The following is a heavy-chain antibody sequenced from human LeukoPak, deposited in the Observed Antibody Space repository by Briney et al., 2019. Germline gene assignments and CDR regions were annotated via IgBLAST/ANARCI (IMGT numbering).Heavy chain of an antibody. CDR3: ARAGQYYYDSAGYFPDY. J-gene: IGHJ4*02. Sequence: GGSLRLSCAASGFTFSDHYMDWVRQAPGKGLEWVGRTRNKANSYTTEYAASVKGRFTISRDDSKNSLYLQMNSLKTEDTAVYYCARAGQYYYDSAGYFPDYWGQGTLVTVSS. V-gene: IGHV3-72*01. CDR2: TRNKANSYTT. CDR1: GFTFSDHY. D-gene: IGHD3-22*01.